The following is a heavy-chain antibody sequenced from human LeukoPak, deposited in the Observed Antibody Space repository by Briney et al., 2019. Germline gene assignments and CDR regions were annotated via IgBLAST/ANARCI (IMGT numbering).Heavy chain of an antibody. CDR1: GYTFSSFW. J-gene: IGHJ3*02. Sequence: PGGSLRLSCAASGYTFSSFWIHWVRQAPGKGLEWVARIDSDGSGTRYADSVKGRFTISRDNAKNSLSLQMNSLRAEDTAVYYCARANDSSGYYYRSAFDMWGQGTMVTVSS. CDR2: IDSDGSGT. CDR3: ARANDSSGYYYRSAFDM. D-gene: IGHD3-22*01. V-gene: IGHV3-74*01.